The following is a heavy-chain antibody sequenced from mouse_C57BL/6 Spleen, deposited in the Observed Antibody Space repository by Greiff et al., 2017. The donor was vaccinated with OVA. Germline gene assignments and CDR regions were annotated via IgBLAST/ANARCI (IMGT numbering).Heavy chain of an antibody. D-gene: IGHD2-5*01. J-gene: IGHJ1*03. CDR3: ARDRIDYSISYWYFDV. CDR2: INPSNGGT. V-gene: IGHV1-53*01. CDR1: GYTFTSYW. Sequence: QVQLQQPGPELVKPGASVKLSCKASGYTFTSYWMHWVKQRPGQGLEWIGNINPSNGGTNYNEKFKSKATLTVDKSSSTAYMQLSSLTSEDSAVYYCARDRIDYSISYWYFDVWGTGTTVTVSS.